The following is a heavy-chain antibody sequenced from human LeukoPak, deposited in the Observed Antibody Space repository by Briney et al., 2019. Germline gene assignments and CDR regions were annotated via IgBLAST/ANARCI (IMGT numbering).Heavy chain of an antibody. CDR3: VRTYTGATDY. D-gene: IGHD2-2*02. Sequence: PGGSLRLSCAASGFTFSSYSMNWVRQAPGKGLEWVSSISSSSSYIYYADSVKGRFTISRDNSKNTLYLQMSSLRAEDTAVYYCVRTYTGATDYWGQGTLVTVSS. CDR1: GFTFSSYS. J-gene: IGHJ4*02. CDR2: ISSSSSYI. V-gene: IGHV3-21*01.